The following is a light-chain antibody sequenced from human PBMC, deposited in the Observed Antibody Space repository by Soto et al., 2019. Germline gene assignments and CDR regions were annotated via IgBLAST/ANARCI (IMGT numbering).Light chain of an antibody. Sequence: AIQMTQSPSSLSASVGDRVTITCRASQGIRNDLGWYQQKPGKAPKLLIYAASSLQSGVPSRFSGSGSGTNSSLTISSLQPEDFATYYCLQAYNYPVTFGQGTKLEIK. J-gene: IGKJ2*01. CDR2: AAS. V-gene: IGKV1-6*01. CDR1: QGIRND. CDR3: LQAYNYPVT.